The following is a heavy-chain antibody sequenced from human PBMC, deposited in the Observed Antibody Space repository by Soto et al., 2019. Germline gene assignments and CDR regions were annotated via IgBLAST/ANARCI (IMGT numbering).Heavy chain of an antibody. CDR3: AREYCSGGSCYGAFDI. CDR2: MNPNSGNT. J-gene: IGHJ3*02. D-gene: IGHD2-15*01. Sequence: QVQLVQSGAEVKKPGASVKVSCKASGYTFTSYDINWVRQATGQGLEWMGWMNPNSGNTGYAQKFQGRVTMTMNTSISTAYMELSSLRSEATAVYYCAREYCSGGSCYGAFDIWGQGTMVTVSS. V-gene: IGHV1-8*01. CDR1: GYTFTSYD.